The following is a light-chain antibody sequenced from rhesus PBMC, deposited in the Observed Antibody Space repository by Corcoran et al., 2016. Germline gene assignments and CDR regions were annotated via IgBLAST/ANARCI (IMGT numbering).Light chain of an antibody. V-gene: IGKV1-25*01. CDR3: QHGYGILYS. Sequence: DIQMTQSPSSLSASVGDRVTITCRASQGLSNNLAWYQQKPGKVPKLLIYKASTFQSGIPSRFSGSGSGTDFTLTISSLQPEDFATYYCQHGYGILYSFGQGTKVEIK. CDR2: KAS. CDR1: QGLSNN. J-gene: IGKJ2*01.